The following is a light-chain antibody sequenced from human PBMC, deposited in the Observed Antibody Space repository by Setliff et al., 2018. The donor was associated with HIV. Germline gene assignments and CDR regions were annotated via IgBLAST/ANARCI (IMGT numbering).Light chain of an antibody. V-gene: IGLV2-11*01. CDR1: SSDVGGYNY. CDR3: AVWDDSLSNWV. CDR2: DVT. J-gene: IGLJ3*02. Sequence: QPVLTQPRSVSGSPGQSVTISCTGTSSDVGGYNYVSWYQQHPGKAPKVMIYDVTKRPSGVPDRFSGSKSGTSASLAISGLRSEDEADYYCAVWDDSLSNWVFGGGTKGTVL.